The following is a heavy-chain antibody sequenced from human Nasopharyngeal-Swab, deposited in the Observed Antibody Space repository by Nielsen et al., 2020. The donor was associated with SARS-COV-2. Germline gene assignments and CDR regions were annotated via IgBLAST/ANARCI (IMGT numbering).Heavy chain of an antibody. Sequence: SETLSLTCAVYGGSFSGYYWSWIRQPPGKGLEWIGEINHRGSTNYNPSLKSRVTISVDTSKNQFSLKLSSVTAADTAVYYCASYCGGDCYAFDYWGQGNLVTVSS. CDR2: INHRGST. V-gene: IGHV4-34*01. CDR3: ASYCGGDCYAFDY. CDR1: GGSFSGYY. D-gene: IGHD2-21*02. J-gene: IGHJ4*02.